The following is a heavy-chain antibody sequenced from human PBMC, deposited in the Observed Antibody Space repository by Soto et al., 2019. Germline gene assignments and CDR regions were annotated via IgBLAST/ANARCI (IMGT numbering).Heavy chain of an antibody. V-gene: IGHV4-39*01. D-gene: IGHD4-17*01. CDR3: ARYGEPTDAFES. CDR1: GGSISSSSYY. J-gene: IGHJ3*02. CDR2: IYYSGST. Sequence: SETLSLTCTVSGGSISSSSYYWGWIRQPPGKGLEWIGSIYYSGSTYYNPSLKSRVTISVDTSKNQFSLKLSSVTAADTAVYYGARYGEPTDAFESWGKGTMVTV.